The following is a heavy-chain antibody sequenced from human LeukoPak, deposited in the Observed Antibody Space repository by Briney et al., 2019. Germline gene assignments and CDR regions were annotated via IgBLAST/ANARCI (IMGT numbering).Heavy chain of an antibody. V-gene: IGHV4-59*08. CDR1: GGPISSYY. Sequence: SETLSLTCTVSGGPISSYYWSWIRQPPGKGLEWIGYIYYSGSTNYNPSLKSRVTISVDTSKNQFSLKLSSVTAADTAVYYCASSTESAYYFDYWGQGTLVTVSS. J-gene: IGHJ4*02. CDR2: IYYSGST. CDR3: ASSTESAYYFDY. D-gene: IGHD4-11*01.